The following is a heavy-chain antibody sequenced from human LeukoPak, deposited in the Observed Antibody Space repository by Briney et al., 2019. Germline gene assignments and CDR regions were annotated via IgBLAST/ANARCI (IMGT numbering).Heavy chain of an antibody. CDR3: ASSRGSSGYYSWFDP. Sequence: SETLSLTCAVSGYSISSGYYWGWIRQPPGKGLEWIGSIYHSGSTYYNPSLKSRVTISVDTSKNQFSLKLSSVTAADTAVYYCASSRGSSGYYSWFDPWGQGTLVTVSS. D-gene: IGHD3-22*01. CDR2: IYHSGST. V-gene: IGHV4-38-2*01. CDR1: GYSISSGYY. J-gene: IGHJ5*02.